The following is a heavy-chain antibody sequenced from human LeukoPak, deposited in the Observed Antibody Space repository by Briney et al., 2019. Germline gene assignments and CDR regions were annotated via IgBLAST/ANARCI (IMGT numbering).Heavy chain of an antibody. V-gene: IGHV3-21*01. J-gene: IGHJ4*02. D-gene: IGHD6-19*01. Sequence: GGSLRLSCAASGFTFSSYSMNWVRQAPGKGLEWVSSISSSSYIYYADSVKGRFTISRDNAKNSLYLQMNSLRAEDTAVYYCARDFSGWYYYFDYWGQGTLVTVSS. CDR1: GFTFSSYS. CDR2: ISSSSYI. CDR3: ARDFSGWYYYFDY.